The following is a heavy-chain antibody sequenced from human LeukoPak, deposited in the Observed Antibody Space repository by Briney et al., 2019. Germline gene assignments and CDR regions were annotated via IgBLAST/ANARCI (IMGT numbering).Heavy chain of an antibody. J-gene: IGHJ4*02. CDR3: VKEREAGDQYSSGD. Sequence: GGSLRLSCAASGFPFSHYSMNWVRQAPGKGLEWVASITGSSSYIYYADSVKGRFTISRDNAKNSLYLQMNSLRDEDTAVYYCVKEREAGDQYSSGDWGQGTRVIVSS. CDR1: GFPFSHYS. V-gene: IGHV3-21*01. CDR2: ITGSSSYI. D-gene: IGHD6-19*01.